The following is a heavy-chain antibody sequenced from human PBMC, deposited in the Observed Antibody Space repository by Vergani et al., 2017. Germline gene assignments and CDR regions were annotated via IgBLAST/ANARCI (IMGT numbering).Heavy chain of an antibody. CDR2: ISAYNGNT. V-gene: IGHV1-18*01. D-gene: IGHD2-2*01. J-gene: IGHJ5*02. CDR1: GYTFTSYG. CDR3: AREEVRYCSSTSCPGNWFDP. Sequence: QVQLVQSGAEVKKPGASVKVSCKASGYTFTSYGISWVRQAPGQGLEWMGWISAYNGNTNYAQKLQGRVTMTTDTSTSTAYMELRSLRSDDTAVYYCAREEVRYCSSTSCPGNWFDPWGQGTLVTVSS.